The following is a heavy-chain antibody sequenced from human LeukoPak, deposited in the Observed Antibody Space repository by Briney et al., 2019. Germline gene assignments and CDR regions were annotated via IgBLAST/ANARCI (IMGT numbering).Heavy chain of an antibody. V-gene: IGHV3-23*01. CDR1: GSTFSSYD. D-gene: IGHD3-10*01. CDR2: ITYSSGYT. CDR3: AKDPSDLGGSGSNNYFDC. Sequence: GGSLRLSCAASGSTFSSYDMSWVRQAPGKGLEWVSGITYSSGYTYYADSVKGRFTISRDNSRNTLYLQMNSLRAEDTAVYYCAKDPSDLGGSGSNNYFDCWGQGTLVTVSS. J-gene: IGHJ4*02.